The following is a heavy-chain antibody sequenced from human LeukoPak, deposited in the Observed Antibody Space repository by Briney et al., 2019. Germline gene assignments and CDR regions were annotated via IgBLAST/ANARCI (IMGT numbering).Heavy chain of an antibody. J-gene: IGHJ4*02. Sequence: GGSLRLSCAASGFTFSIYAMSWVRQAPGKGLEWVSAISGSGGTAYYADSVKGRFTISRDNSKNTLYLQMNSLRAEDTAVYYCAKKGYYDGSGYYMYYFDHWGQGTLVTVPS. D-gene: IGHD3-22*01. CDR1: GFTFSIYA. CDR3: AKKGYYDGSGYYMYYFDH. CDR2: ISGSGGTA. V-gene: IGHV3-23*01.